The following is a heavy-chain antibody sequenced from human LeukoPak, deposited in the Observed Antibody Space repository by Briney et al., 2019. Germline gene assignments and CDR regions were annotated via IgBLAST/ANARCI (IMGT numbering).Heavy chain of an antibody. J-gene: IGHJ5*02. Sequence: PGGSLRLSCAASGFTFSSYTMNWVRQAPGKGLEWVSSISTSSIYIYFADSLKGRFTISRDNAKNSLYLQMNSLRAEDTAVYYCARDRDVVVPGSNWFDPWGQGTLVTVSS. CDR1: GFTFSSYT. CDR2: ISTSSIYI. V-gene: IGHV3-21*01. D-gene: IGHD2-2*01. CDR3: ARDRDVVVPGSNWFDP.